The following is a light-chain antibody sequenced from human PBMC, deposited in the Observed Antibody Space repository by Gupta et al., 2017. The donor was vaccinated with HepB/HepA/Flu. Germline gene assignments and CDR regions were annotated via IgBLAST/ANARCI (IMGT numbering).Light chain of an antibody. J-gene: IGKJ4*01. CDR3: QQYASSPT. Sequence: IVLTQSPDNLSLSPGDRATLSCRASQYVTSNYLAWYQQKPGQAPRLLIYGAYTRASGIPDRFSGGGSGTDLTLTISRLEPEDSAVYYCQQYASSPTFGGGTRVEIK. V-gene: IGKV3-20*01. CDR2: GAY. CDR1: QYVTSNY.